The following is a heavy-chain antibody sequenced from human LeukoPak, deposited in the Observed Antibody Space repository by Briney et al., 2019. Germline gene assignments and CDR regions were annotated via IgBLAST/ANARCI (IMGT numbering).Heavy chain of an antibody. J-gene: IGHJ5*02. V-gene: IGHV4-34*01. CDR1: GGSFSVYY. Sequence: SETLSLTCAVYGGSFSVYYWSWIRQPPGKGLECIGEINQSGSTNYNPSLKSRVTISVDTSKNQFSLKLSSVTAADTAVYYCARGFRVAPRPIAAWFAPWGQPTLVTVYS. D-gene: IGHD6-6*01. CDR2: INQSGST. CDR3: ARGFRVAPRPIAAWFAP.